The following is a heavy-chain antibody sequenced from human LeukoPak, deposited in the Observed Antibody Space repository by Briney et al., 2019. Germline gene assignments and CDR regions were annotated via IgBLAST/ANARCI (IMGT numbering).Heavy chain of an antibody. V-gene: IGHV3-23*01. D-gene: IGHD1-26*01. Sequence: GGSLRLSCAASGFTFSSYVMSWVRQAPGKGLEWVSAISESGGTTYYADSVKGRFTVSRDNSKNTLYLQMNSLRAEDTAVYYCAGRPQWAYWGQGTLVTVSS. CDR2: ISESGGTT. CDR3: AGRPQWAY. CDR1: GFTFSSYV. J-gene: IGHJ4*02.